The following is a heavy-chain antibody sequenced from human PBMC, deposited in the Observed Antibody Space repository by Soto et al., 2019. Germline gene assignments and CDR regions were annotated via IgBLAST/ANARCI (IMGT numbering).Heavy chain of an antibody. CDR3: AKILVEGWKWEPHYFDY. V-gene: IGHV3-23*01. CDR2: ISGSGGST. CDR1: GFTFSSYA. D-gene: IGHD1-26*01. Sequence: GGSLRLSCAASGFTFSSYAMSWVRQAPGKGLEWVSAISGSGGSTYYADSVKGRFTISRDNSKNTLYLQMNSLRAEDTAVYYCAKILVEGWKWEPHYFDYWGQGTLVTVSS. J-gene: IGHJ4*02.